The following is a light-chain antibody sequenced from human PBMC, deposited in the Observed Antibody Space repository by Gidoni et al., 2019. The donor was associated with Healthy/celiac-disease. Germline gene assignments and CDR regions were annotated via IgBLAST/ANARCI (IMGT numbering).Light chain of an antibody. CDR1: QRVSSY. CDR2: DAS. V-gene: IGKV3-11*01. CDR3: QQRSNFL. J-gene: IGKJ3*01. Sequence: EIVLTQSPATLSLSPGERATLTCRASQRVSSYLAWYQPKPGQAPRLLTYDASNRATGIPARFSGSGSGTDFTLTISSLEPEDFAVYYCQQRSNFLFGPGTKVEIK.